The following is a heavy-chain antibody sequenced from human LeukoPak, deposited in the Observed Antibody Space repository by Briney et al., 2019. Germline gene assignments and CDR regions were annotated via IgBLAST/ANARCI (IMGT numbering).Heavy chain of an antibody. CDR3: AKDREVVVISFDY. CDR2: IRYDGSNK. V-gene: IGHV3-30*02. J-gene: IGHJ4*02. CDR1: GFLFSSYG. Sequence: GGSLRLSCAASGFLFSSYGMHWVRHAPGKGREWVVFIRYDGSNKYYADSVKGRFTISRDNSKNTLYLQMNSLRAEDTAVYYCAKDREVVVISFDYWGQGTLVTVSS. D-gene: IGHD3-22*01.